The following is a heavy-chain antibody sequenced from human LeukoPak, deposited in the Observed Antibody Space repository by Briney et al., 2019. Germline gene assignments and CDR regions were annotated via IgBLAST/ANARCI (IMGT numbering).Heavy chain of an antibody. CDR3: ARVSGGNIDY. V-gene: IGHV4-59*01. CDR2: IYYSGST. J-gene: IGHJ4*02. D-gene: IGHD2-15*01. Sequence: WIGYIYYSGSTNYNPSLKSRVTISVDTSKNQFSLKLSSVTAADTAVYYCARVSGGNIDYWGQGTLVTVSS.